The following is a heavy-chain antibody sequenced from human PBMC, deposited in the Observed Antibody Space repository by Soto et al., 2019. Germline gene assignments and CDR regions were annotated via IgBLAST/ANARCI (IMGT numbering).Heavy chain of an antibody. V-gene: IGHV4-34*01. Sequence: SETLSLTCAVYGGSFSGYYWSWIRQPPGKGLEWIGEINHSGSTNYNTSLKSRVTISVDTSKNQFSWKLSSVTAADTAVYYCARGRAVGQLVPRYYYDYGMDVWGQGATVTVSS. CDR2: INHSGST. CDR1: GGSFSGYY. J-gene: IGHJ6*02. CDR3: ARGRAVGQLVPRYYYDYGMDV. D-gene: IGHD6-6*01.